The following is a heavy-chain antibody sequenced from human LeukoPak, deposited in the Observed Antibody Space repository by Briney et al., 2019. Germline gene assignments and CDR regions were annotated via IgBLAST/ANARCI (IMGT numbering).Heavy chain of an antibody. CDR2: ICYSGST. CDR1: GGSISSGGYY. Sequence: SQTLSLTCTVSGGSISSGGYYWSLIRQHPGKGLEWIGYICYSGSTYYNPSLKSRVTISVDTSKNQFSLKLSSVTAADTAVYYCARVRVEMVRGAYYYGMDVWGQGTTVTVSS. J-gene: IGHJ6*02. CDR3: ARVRVEMVRGAYYYGMDV. V-gene: IGHV4-31*03. D-gene: IGHD3-10*01.